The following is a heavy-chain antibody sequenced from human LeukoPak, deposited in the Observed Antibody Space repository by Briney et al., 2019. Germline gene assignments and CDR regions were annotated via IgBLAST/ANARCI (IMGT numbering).Heavy chain of an antibody. CDR1: GFTFSSYA. CDR3: AKDRPSPYYYDTSGPDAFDI. V-gene: IGHV3-23*01. Sequence: GGSLRLSCAASGFTFSSYAMSWVRQAPGKGLEWVSAISGSGGSTYYADSVKGRFTISRDNSKNTLYLQMNSLRAEDTAVYYCAKDRPSPYYYDTSGPDAFDIWGQGTMVTVSS. D-gene: IGHD3-22*01. CDR2: ISGSGGST. J-gene: IGHJ3*02.